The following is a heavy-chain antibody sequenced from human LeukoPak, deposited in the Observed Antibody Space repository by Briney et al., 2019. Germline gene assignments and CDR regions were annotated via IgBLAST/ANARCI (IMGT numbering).Heavy chain of an antibody. CDR2: ISSSSSYI. J-gene: IGHJ4*02. Sequence: GGSLRLSCAASGFTFSSYSMNWVRHAPGRGLEWVSSISSSSSYIYYEDTGKGRFTISRDNAKNSLYLQKNSLRAEDTAVYYCARRQGYCSGGSCFSLDYWGQGTLVTVSS. CDR1: GFTFSSYS. D-gene: IGHD2-15*01. V-gene: IGHV3-21*01. CDR3: ARRQGYCSGGSCFSLDY.